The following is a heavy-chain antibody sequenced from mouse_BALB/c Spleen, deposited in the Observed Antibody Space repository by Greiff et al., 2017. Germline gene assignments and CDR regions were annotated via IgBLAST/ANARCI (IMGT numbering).Heavy chain of an antibody. J-gene: IGHJ3*01. Sequence: EVQRVESGGGLVQPGESLKLSCESNEYEFPSHDMSWVRKTPEKRLELVAAINSDGGSTYYPDNTKKTLYLQMSSLRSEDTALYYCARHEGYSWFAYWGQGTLVTVSA. CDR2: INSDGGST. V-gene: IGHV5-2*01. CDR1: EYEFPSHD. D-gene: IGHD2-3*01. CDR3: ARHEGYSWFAY.